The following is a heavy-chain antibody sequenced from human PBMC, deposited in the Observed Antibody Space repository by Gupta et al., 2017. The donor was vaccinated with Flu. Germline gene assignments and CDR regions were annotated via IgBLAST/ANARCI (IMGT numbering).Heavy chain of an antibody. CDR1: FTFDDDA. J-gene: IGHJ3*02. CDR3: TKDISYSGNQESAFDI. Sequence: FTFDDDAMHWVRQAPGKCLEWVSGISWTSDRRYYADSVKGRFTISRDNAKTSLYLQMNSLRAEDTAFYYCTKDISYSGNQESAFDIWGQGTMVTVSS. V-gene: IGHV3-9*01. CDR2: ISWTSDRR. D-gene: IGHD1-26*01.